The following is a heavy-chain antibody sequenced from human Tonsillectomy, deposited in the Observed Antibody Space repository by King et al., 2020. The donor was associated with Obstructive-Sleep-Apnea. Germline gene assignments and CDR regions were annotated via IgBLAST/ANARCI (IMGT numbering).Heavy chain of an antibody. J-gene: IGHJ4*02. CDR2: IYYSVIT. CDR1: GGSITNYY. D-gene: IGHD1-1*01. CDR3: ARWNEGFDY. Sequence: VQLQESGPGLVRPSETLSLTCTVPGGSITNYYWGWIRQPPGKGLERIGYIYYSVITDYNPALRGRVTISVDTSKNQLSLRVTSVTAADTAEYFCARWNEGFDYWGQGTLVTVSS. V-gene: IGHV4-59*08.